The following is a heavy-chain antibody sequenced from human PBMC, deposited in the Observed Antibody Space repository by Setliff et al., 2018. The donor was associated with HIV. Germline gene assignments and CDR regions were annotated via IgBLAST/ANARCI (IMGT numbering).Heavy chain of an antibody. Sequence: LRLSCAASGFTFSNYEMNWVRQAPGKGLEWVSYISSSGTTIYYADSVKGRSTISRDNAKKSLYLQMNSLRAEDTAVYYCARHRYYGSGSYYTNWFDPWGQGTLVTVSS. D-gene: IGHD3-10*01. CDR2: ISSSGTTI. V-gene: IGHV3-48*03. CDR1: GFTFSNYE. CDR3: ARHRYYGSGSYYTNWFDP. J-gene: IGHJ5*02.